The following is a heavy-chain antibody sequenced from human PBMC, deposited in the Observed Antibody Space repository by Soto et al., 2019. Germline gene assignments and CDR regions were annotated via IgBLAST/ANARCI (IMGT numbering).Heavy chain of an antibody. CDR1: GFTFSSYG. J-gene: IGHJ3*02. CDR2: ISGSGGST. CDR3: ANCITMVRGAPHAFDI. Sequence: PGGSLRLSCAASGFTFSSYGMTWVRQAPGKGLEWVSAISGSGGSTYYADSVKGRFTISRDNSKNTLYLQMNSLRAEDTAVYYCANCITMVRGAPHAFDIWGQGTMVTVSS. D-gene: IGHD3-10*01. V-gene: IGHV3-23*01.